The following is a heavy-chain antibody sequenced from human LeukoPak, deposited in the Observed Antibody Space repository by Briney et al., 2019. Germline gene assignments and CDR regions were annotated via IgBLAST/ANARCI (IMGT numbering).Heavy chain of an antibody. J-gene: IGHJ4*02. V-gene: IGHV3-23*01. Sequence: GGSLRLSCAASGITFSNAWMSWVRQAPGKGLEWVSAISGSGESTFYADSVKGRFSISRDYSKNTLYLQMNSLRAEDTAVYYCARGTYSTQNYYDSSATIRGFDYWGQGTLVTVSS. D-gene: IGHD3-22*01. CDR3: ARGTYSTQNYYDSSATIRGFDY. CDR2: ISGSGEST. CDR1: GITFSNAW.